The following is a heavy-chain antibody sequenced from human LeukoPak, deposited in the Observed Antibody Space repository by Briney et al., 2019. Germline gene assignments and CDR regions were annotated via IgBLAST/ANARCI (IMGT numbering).Heavy chain of an antibody. Sequence: GGSLRLSCAASGFTFSSYGMHWVRQAPGKGLEWVAFIRYDGSNKYYADSVKGRFTISRDNSKNTLYLQMNSLRAEDTAVYYCAKVAIPYYYDSSGYSYYFDYWGQGTLVTVSS. CDR3: AKVAIPYYYDSSGYSYYFDY. V-gene: IGHV3-30*02. CDR2: IRYDGSNK. CDR1: GFTFSSYG. D-gene: IGHD3-22*01. J-gene: IGHJ4*02.